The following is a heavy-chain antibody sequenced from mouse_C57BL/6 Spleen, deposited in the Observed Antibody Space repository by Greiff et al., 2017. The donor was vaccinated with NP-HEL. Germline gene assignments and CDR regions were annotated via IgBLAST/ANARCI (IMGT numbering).Heavy chain of an antibody. D-gene: IGHD2-1*01. CDR2: INPNNGGT. Sequence: VQLQQSGPELVKPGASVKISCKASGYTFTDYYMNWVKQSHGKSLEWIGDINPNNGGTSYNQKFKGKATLTVDKSSSTAYMELRSRTSEDSAVYYCARWELRYFDYWGQGTTLTVSS. V-gene: IGHV1-26*01. CDR1: GYTFTDYY. CDR3: ARWELRYFDY. J-gene: IGHJ2*01.